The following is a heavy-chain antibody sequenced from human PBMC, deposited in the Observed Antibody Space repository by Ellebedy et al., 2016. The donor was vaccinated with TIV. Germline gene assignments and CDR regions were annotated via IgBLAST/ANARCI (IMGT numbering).Heavy chain of an antibody. CDR1: GYSVSSGYL. J-gene: IGHJ3*02. Sequence: MPSETLSLTCSVSGYSVSSGYLWGWIRQPPGKGVEWVATVYHTGSTYYNPSLRSRVTISVDTSKNHFSVNLRPVTAADTAIYFCARVWMGAFDIWGQGTKVTVSS. CDR2: VYHTGST. D-gene: IGHD5-12*01. V-gene: IGHV4-38-2*02. CDR3: ARVWMGAFDI.